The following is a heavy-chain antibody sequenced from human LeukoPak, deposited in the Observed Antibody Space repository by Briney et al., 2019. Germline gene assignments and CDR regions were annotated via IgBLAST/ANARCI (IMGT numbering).Heavy chain of an antibody. CDR2: IYTNGGA. D-gene: IGHD5-18*01. CDR3: ARGQLWSA. V-gene: IGHV4-61*10. CDR1: GGSVTSGNYY. Sequence: SETLSLTCTVSGGSVTSGNYYWNWIRQPAGKGLEWIGRIYTNGGASYNPSLKSRVTISVDTSKNQFSLKLSSVTAADTAVYYCARGQLWSAWGQGTLVTVSS. J-gene: IGHJ4*02.